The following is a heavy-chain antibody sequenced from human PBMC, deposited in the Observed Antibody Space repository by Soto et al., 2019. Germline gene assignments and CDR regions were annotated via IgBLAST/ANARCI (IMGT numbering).Heavy chain of an antibody. CDR2: INAGNGDT. CDR1: GYTFTNYG. D-gene: IGHD3-22*01. V-gene: IGHV1-3*01. Sequence: ASVKVSCKASGYTFTNYGIHWVRQAPGQRLEWMGWINAGNGDTKYSENFQGRVTITRDTSASTVYLDLSSLSSEDTAFYYCARTGHSGSYEYWGQGTLVTVSS. J-gene: IGHJ4*02. CDR3: ARTGHSGSYEY.